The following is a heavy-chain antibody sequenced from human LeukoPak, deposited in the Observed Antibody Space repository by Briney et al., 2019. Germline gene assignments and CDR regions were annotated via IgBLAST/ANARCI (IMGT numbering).Heavy chain of an antibody. CDR1: GYTSTDYN. J-gene: IGHJ6*02. CDR3: ARERADYDILTGYYRDYYYGMDV. Sequence: ASVKVSCKASGYTSTDYNIHWVRQAPGQGLEWMAWIHPSSGYALYSQNFQGRVTLTTDTSISTAYMDLSRLRSDDTAVYYCARERADYDILTGYYRDYYYGMDVWGQGTTVTVSS. V-gene: IGHV1-2*02. D-gene: IGHD3-9*01. CDR2: IHPSSGYA.